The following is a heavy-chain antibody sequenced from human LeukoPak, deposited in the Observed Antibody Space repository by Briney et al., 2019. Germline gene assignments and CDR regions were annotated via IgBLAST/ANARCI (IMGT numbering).Heavy chain of an antibody. CDR2: INPNSGGT. D-gene: IGHD3-10*01. V-gene: IGHV1-2*02. Sequence: GASVKVSCKASGYTFTGYYMHWVRQAPGQGLEWMGWINPNSGGTNYAQKFQGRVTMTRDTSISTAYMELSRLRSDDTAVYYCARDLEGYYGSGSFQDYWGQGTLVTVSS. CDR1: GYTFTGYY. J-gene: IGHJ4*02. CDR3: ARDLEGYYGSGSFQDY.